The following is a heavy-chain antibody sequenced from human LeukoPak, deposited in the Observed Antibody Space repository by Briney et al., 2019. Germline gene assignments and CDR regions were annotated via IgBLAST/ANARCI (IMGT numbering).Heavy chain of an antibody. D-gene: IGHD6-19*01. J-gene: IGHJ4*02. CDR3: ARGIAVAGTLWY. CDR2: IIPILGTA. CDR1: GGTFSSYA. V-gene: IGHV1-69*04. Sequence: SVKVSCKASGGTFSSYAISWVRQAPGQGLEWMGRIIPILGTANYAQKFQGRVTITADKSTSTAYMELSSLRSEDTAVYYCARGIAVAGTLWYWGQGTLVTVSS.